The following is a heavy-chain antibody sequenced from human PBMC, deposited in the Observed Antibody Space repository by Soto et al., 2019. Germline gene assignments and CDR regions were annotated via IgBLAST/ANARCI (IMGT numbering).Heavy chain of an antibody. V-gene: IGHV3-48*03. J-gene: IGHJ4*02. Sequence: GGSLRLSCAASGFTFNTYEMHWVRQVPGEGLEWVSYISSSGNTIYYADSVKGRFTISRDNAKNSVYLQLNSLRVEDTAVYYCTRETSSGYTFDYWGQGTLVTVSS. CDR1: GFTFNTYE. CDR3: TRETSSGYTFDY. CDR2: ISSSGNTI. D-gene: IGHD3-22*01.